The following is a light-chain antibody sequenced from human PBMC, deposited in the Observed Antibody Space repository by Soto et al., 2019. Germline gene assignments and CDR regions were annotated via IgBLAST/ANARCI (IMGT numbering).Light chain of an antibody. CDR1: SGDVGGYNY. CDR2: EVR. J-gene: IGLJ1*01. V-gene: IGLV2-14*01. Sequence: QSVLTQPASVSGSPGQSITISCTGTSGDVGGYNYVSWYQQQPGKAPKLMIYEVRNRRSGVSHRFSGSKSANTASLTISGLQAEDEADYYCSSYTSSSPDVFGTGTKVTV. CDR3: SSYTSSSPDV.